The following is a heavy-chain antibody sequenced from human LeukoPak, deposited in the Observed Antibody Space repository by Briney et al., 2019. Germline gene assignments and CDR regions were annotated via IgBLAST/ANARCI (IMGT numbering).Heavy chain of an antibody. D-gene: IGHD3-22*01. CDR3: ARGVEYYDSSGYQIIFDY. V-gene: IGHV4-59*01. Sequence: SETLSLTCTVSGGSISSYYWSWIRQPPGKGLEWIGYIYYSGSTNYNPSLKSRVTISVDTSKNQFSLKLSSVTAADTAVYYCARGVEYYDSSGYQIIFDYWGQGTLVTASS. J-gene: IGHJ4*02. CDR1: GGSISSYY. CDR2: IYYSGST.